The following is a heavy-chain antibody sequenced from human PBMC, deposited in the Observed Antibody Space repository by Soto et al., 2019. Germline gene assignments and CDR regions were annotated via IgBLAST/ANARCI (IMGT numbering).Heavy chain of an antibody. J-gene: IGHJ5*02. CDR2: INHSGST. CDR1: GGSFSGYY. D-gene: IGHD5-18*01. V-gene: IGHV4-34*01. Sequence: PSETLSLTCAVYGGSFSGYYWSWIRQPPGKGLEWIGDINHSGSTNYNPSLKSRVTISVDTSKNQFSLKLSSVTAADTAVYYCAKDSGYNYGYFRWFDPWGQGTLVTVSS. CDR3: AKDSGYNYGYFRWFDP.